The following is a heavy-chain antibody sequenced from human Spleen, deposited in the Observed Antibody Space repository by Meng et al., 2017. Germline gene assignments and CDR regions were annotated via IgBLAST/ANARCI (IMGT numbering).Heavy chain of an antibody. CDR3: ARVVRALAGTVWFGSLYYFDY. CDR2: ISAYNGNT. CDR1: GYTFTSYG. Sequence: ASVKVSCKASGYTFTSYGISWVRQAPGQGLEWMGWISAYNGNTNYAQKLQGRVTMTTDTSTSTAYMELRSLRSDDTAVYYCARVVRALAGTVWFGSLYYFDYWGQGTLVTVSS. J-gene: IGHJ4*02. D-gene: IGHD6-19*01. V-gene: IGHV1-18*01.